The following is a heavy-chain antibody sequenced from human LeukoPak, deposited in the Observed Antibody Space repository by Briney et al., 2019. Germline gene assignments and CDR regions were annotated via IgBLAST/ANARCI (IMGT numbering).Heavy chain of an antibody. CDR2: IYTSGST. CDR3: ARDLHYYYYMDV. CDR1: GGSISSGSYY. V-gene: IGHV4-61*02. Sequence: SETLSLTCTVSGGSISSGSYYWSWTRQPAGKGLEWIGRIYTSGSTNYNPSLKSRVTISVDTSKNQFSLKLSSVTAADTAVYYCARDLHYYYYMDVWGKGTTVTVSS. J-gene: IGHJ6*03.